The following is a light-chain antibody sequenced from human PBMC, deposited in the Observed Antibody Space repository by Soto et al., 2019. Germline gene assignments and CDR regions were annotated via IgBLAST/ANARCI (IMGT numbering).Light chain of an antibody. J-gene: IGKJ1*01. CDR1: QSISSY. CDR2: AAS. Sequence: DIQITQSPSSLSASVGDRVTITCRASQSISSYLNWYQQKPGKAPKLLIYAASSLQSGVPSRFSGSGSGTDFTLTISSLQPEDFATYYCQHSYSPPWTFGQGTKVDIK. V-gene: IGKV1-39*01. CDR3: QHSYSPPWT.